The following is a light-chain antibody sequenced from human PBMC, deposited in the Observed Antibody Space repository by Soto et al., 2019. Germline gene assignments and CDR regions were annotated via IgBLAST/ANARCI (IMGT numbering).Light chain of an antibody. V-gene: IGKV3-15*01. CDR3: QQYSQSPALT. Sequence: EIVMTQSPVTLSVSAGERATLSCRASQNVLTNVAWYQQKPGQAPRLLMYSASTRATGIPDRFSGSRSGKEFTLTNRSLQSEDLAVYYCQQYSQSPALTFGGGTKVEIK. J-gene: IGKJ4*01. CDR1: QNVLTN. CDR2: SAS.